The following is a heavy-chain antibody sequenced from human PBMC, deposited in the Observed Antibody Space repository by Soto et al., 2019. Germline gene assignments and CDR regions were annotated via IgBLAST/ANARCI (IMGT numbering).Heavy chain of an antibody. CDR2: IYYSGST. CDR3: ATLPPRIVVTILPIPS. Sequence: PSETLSLTCTVSGGSISSSSYYWGWIRQPPGKGLEWIGSIYYSGSTYYNPSLKSRVTISVDTSKNQFSLKLSSVTAADTAVYYCATLPPRIVVTILPIPSWGQGTQVTVSS. D-gene: IGHD2-21*01. J-gene: IGHJ4*02. CDR1: GGSISSSSYY. V-gene: IGHV4-39*01.